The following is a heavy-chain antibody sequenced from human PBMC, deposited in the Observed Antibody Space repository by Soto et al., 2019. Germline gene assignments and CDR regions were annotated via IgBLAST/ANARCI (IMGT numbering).Heavy chain of an antibody. CDR1: SGSISSSNW. CDR2: IYHSGST. CDR3: AREAAAAGSYYYYYMDV. Sequence: PSETLSLTCAVSSGSISSSNWWSWVRQPPGKGLEWIGEIYHSGSTNYNPSLKSRVTISVDKSKNQFSLKLSSVTAADTAVYYCAREAAAAGSYYYYYMDVWGKGTTVTV. D-gene: IGHD6-13*01. J-gene: IGHJ6*03. V-gene: IGHV4-4*02.